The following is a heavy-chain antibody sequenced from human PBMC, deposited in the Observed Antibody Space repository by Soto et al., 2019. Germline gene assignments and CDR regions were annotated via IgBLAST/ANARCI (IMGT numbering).Heavy chain of an antibody. Sequence: QVQFVQSGAEVKQPGSSVRVSCKASGDTLTFYSINWVRQAPGLGLEWMGRINPILSMSNYAKRFQGRVTMTADKSASTAYMELSSLRSEDTAMYYCASSYGSGYRAFDYWGQGALVTVSS. V-gene: IGHV1-69*02. J-gene: IGHJ4*02. CDR3: ASSYGSGYRAFDY. CDR2: INPILSMS. D-gene: IGHD3-10*01. CDR1: GDTLTFYS.